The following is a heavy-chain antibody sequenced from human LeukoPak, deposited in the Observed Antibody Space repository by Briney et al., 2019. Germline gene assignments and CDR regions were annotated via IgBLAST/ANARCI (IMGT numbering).Heavy chain of an antibody. CDR2: ISYDGSNK. CDR1: GFTFSSYA. J-gene: IGHJ4*02. V-gene: IGHV3-30*04. CDR3: ARGGLNNPMYYDILTGYWTGEEEFDY. Sequence: GRSLRLSCAASGFTFSSYAIHWVRQAPGKGLEWVAVISYDGSNKYYADSVKSRFTISRDNSKNTLYLQMNSLRAEDTAVYYCARGGLNNPMYYDILTGYWTGEEEFDYWGQGTLVTVSS. D-gene: IGHD3-9*01.